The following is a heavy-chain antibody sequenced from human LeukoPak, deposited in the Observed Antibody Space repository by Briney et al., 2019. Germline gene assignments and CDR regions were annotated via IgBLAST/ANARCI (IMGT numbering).Heavy chain of an antibody. V-gene: IGHV3-33*01. Sequence: QSGGSLRLSCAASGFTFSSYGMHWVRQAPGKGLEWVALIWYDGSNKYYADSVKGRFTISRDNSKNTLYLQMNSLRAEGTAVYYCARDLGGVSKPHYYYGMDVWGQGTTVTVSS. CDR1: GFTFSSYG. J-gene: IGHJ6*02. CDR3: ARDLGGVSKPHYYYGMDV. CDR2: IWYDGSNK. D-gene: IGHD3-10*01.